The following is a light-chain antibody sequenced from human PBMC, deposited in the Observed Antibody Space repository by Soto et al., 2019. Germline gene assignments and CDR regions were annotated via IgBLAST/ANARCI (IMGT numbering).Light chain of an antibody. V-gene: IGKV1-39*01. J-gene: IGKJ4*01. CDR2: AAS. Sequence: DIQMTQSPSSLSESVGDRFTITCRASQSISTYLNWYQQKPGKXPNXXIYAASSLQSGVPSRFSASRSGTAGTITLSSLQPEDCETYDCQLSYRTPLTFGGGTKVDIK. CDR1: QSISTY. CDR3: QLSYRTPLT.